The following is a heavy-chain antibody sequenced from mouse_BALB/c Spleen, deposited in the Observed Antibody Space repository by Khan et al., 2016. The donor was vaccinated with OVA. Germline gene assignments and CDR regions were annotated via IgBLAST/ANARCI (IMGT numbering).Heavy chain of an antibody. J-gene: IGHJ4*01. V-gene: IGHV1-63*02. CDR3: ARPYYYGSTDDAMDA. CDR2: IYPGNGNT. CDR1: GYTFTKYW. D-gene: IGHD1-1*01. Sequence: QVRLQQSGAELVRPGTSVKMSCKAAGYTFTKYWIGWVKQRPGHGLEWIGDIYPGNGNTNYNEKFKGKATLTADTSSSTAYMHLNSLTSEDSAIXYCARPYYYGSTDDAMDAWGQGTSVTVSS.